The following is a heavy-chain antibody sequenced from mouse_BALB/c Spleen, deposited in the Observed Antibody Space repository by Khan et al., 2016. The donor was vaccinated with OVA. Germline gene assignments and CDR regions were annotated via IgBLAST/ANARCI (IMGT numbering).Heavy chain of an antibody. D-gene: IGHD1-2*01. CDR2: IWSGGST. CDR1: GFSLTSYG. Sequence: QVQLKQSGPGLVQPSQSLSITCTVSGFSLTSYGVHWVRQSPGKGLEWLGVIWSGGSTDYNAAFISRLSISKDNSKSQVFFKMNSLQANDKAIYYCAKIHYYGDPYAMDYWCQGTSVTVSS. V-gene: IGHV2-2*02. J-gene: IGHJ4*01. CDR3: AKIHYYGDPYAMDY.